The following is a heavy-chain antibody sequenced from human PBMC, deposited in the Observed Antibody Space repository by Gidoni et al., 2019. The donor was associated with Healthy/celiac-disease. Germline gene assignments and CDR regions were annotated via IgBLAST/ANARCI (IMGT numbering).Heavy chain of an antibody. D-gene: IGHD6-13*01. CDR3: ARTNLPRSIAAAEDYYGMDV. Sequence: QVQLQESGPGLVKPSQTLSLTCTVSGGSISSGSYYWSWIRQPAGKGLEWIGRIYTSGSTNYNPSLKSRVTMSVDTSKNQFSLKLSSVTAADTAVYYCARTNLPRSIAAAEDYYGMDVWGQGTTVTVSS. CDR2: IYTSGST. CDR1: GGSISSGSYY. V-gene: IGHV4-61*02. J-gene: IGHJ6*02.